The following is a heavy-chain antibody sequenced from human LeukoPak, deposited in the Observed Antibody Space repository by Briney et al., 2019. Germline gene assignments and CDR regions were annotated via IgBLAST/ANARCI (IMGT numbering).Heavy chain of an antibody. CDR2: IIPFFGTA. V-gene: IGHV1-69*13. Sequence: GASAKVSCKASGGTFSNYAISWVRQAPGQGLEWMGGIIPFFGTANYAQKFQDRVTITADASSSTAYMELSSLRSEDTAVYYCARSSQRLVGAIFDYWGQGTLVTVSS. J-gene: IGHJ4*02. D-gene: IGHD1-26*01. CDR3: ARSSQRLVGAIFDY. CDR1: GGTFSNYA.